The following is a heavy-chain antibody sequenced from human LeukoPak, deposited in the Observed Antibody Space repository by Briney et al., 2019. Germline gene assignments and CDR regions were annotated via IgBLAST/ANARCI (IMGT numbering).Heavy chain of an antibody. D-gene: IGHD6-19*01. V-gene: IGHV3-11*01. Sequence: GGSRRLSCAASGFTFSDYYMSWIRQAPGKGLEWVSYISSSGSTIYYADSVKGRFTISRDNAKTSLYLQMNSLRAEDTAVYYCARGEAVAGDYFDYWGQGTLVTVSS. CDR2: ISSSGSTI. J-gene: IGHJ4*02. CDR3: ARGEAVAGDYFDY. CDR1: GFTFSDYY.